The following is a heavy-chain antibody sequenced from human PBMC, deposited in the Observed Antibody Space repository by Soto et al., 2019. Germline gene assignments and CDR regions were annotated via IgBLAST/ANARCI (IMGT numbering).Heavy chain of an antibody. V-gene: IGHV4-59*01. CDR3: ARVYCSGGSCYGYFDY. CDR2: IYYSGST. D-gene: IGHD2-15*01. CDR1: GGSISSYY. Sequence: SETLSLTCTVSGGSISSYYWSWIRQPPGKGLEWIGYIYYSGSTNYNPSLKSRVTISVDTSKNQFSLKLSSVTAADTAVYYCARVYCSGGSCYGYFDYWGQGTLVTVSS. J-gene: IGHJ4*02.